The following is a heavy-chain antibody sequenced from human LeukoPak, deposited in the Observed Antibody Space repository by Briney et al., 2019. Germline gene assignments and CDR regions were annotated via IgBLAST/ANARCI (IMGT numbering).Heavy chain of an antibody. D-gene: IGHD3-10*01. V-gene: IGHV4-59*01. CDR3: AGVQNILYGSGSYYRFDY. J-gene: IGHJ4*02. CDR1: GGFFSSYY. CDR2: IYYSGST. Sequence: PSETLSLTCTVSGGFFSSYYWSWIRQPPGKGLEWIGYIYYSGSTNYSPSLNSRVTISVDTSKNQFSLKLSSVTAADTAVYYCAGVQNILYGSGSYYRFDYWGQGTLVTVSS.